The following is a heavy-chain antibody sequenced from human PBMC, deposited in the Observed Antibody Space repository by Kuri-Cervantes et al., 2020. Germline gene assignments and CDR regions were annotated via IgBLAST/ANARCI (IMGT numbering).Heavy chain of an antibody. CDR3: ARTGTGGSIEYYFDY. V-gene: IGHV4-4*02. Sequence: SETLSLTCAVSGGSISSSNWWSWVRQPPGKGLEWIGEIYHSGSTNYNPSLKSRVTISVDTSKNQFSLKLSSVTAADTAAYYCARTGTGGSIEYYFDYWGQGTLVTVSS. CDR1: GGSISSSNW. D-gene: IGHD7-27*01. J-gene: IGHJ4*02. CDR2: IYHSGST.